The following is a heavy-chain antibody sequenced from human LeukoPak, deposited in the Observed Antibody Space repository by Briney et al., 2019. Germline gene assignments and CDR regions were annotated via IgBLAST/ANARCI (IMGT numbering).Heavy chain of an antibody. J-gene: IGHJ4*02. V-gene: IGHV3-30-3*01. D-gene: IGHD1/OR15-1a*01. Sequence: GGSLRLSCAASGFTFSSYAMHWVRQAPGKGLEWVAVISYDGSNKYYADSVKGRFTISRGNSKNTLYLQMNSLRAEDTAVYYCAREVLNTGDYFDYWGQGTLVTVSS. CDR2: ISYDGSNK. CDR3: AREVLNTGDYFDY. CDR1: GFTFSSYA.